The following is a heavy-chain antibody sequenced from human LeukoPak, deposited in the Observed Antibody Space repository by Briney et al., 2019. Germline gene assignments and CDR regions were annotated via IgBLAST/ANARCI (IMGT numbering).Heavy chain of an antibody. D-gene: IGHD6-19*01. Sequence: GGSLRLSCAASGFTVSSNYMSWVRQAPGKGLEWVSVIYSGGSTYYADSVKGRFTISRDNSKNTLYLQMNSLRAEDTAVYYCASGVFSSGWYFDYWGQGTLVTVSS. J-gene: IGHJ4*02. V-gene: IGHV3-53*01. CDR1: GFTVSSNY. CDR3: ASGVFSSGWYFDY. CDR2: IYSGGST.